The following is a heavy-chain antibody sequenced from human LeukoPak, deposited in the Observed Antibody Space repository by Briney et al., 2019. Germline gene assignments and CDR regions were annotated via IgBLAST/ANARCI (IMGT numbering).Heavy chain of an antibody. CDR3: AHRSPLFWSGYGY. CDR1: GFSLNTSGVA. J-gene: IGHJ4*02. D-gene: IGHD3-3*01. Sequence: SGPTLVNPTQTLTLTCTFSGFSLNTSGVALGWICQPPGKALEWLALIYWNDDKRYSPSLKSRVTVTKDTAKTQVVLIMTNMDPVDTDTYYCAHRSPLFWSGYGYWGQGTLVTVSS. V-gene: IGHV2-5*01. CDR2: IYWNDDK.